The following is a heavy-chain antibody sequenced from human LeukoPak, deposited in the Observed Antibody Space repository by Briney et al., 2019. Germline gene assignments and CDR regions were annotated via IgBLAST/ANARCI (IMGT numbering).Heavy chain of an antibody. J-gene: IGHJ5*02. V-gene: IGHV3-21*01. CDR3: ARASQPVAGTTPFNP. D-gene: IGHD6-19*01. CDR1: GFTFSKFS. Sequence: PGGSLRLSCAASGFTFSKFSLNWVRQAPGKGLEWIAYVSDTGKNTFYEDSVKGRFTISRNSANNSVSLQMNSLTVEDTAVYYCARASQPVAGTTPFNPWGQGTLVTVSS. CDR2: VSDTGKNT.